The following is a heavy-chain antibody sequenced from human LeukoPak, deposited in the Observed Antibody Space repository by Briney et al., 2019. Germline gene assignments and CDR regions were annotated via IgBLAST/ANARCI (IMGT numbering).Heavy chain of an antibody. V-gene: IGHV3-23*01. D-gene: IGHD1-26*01. J-gene: IGHJ4*02. CDR3: AKDGGSSPYYFDY. CDR2: TSGRGGST. Sequence: GASLRLSCAASGFTFSSYAMSWVRQAPGKGLEWVSATSGRGGSTYYADSVKGRFTISRDNSKNTLYLQMNSLRAEDTAVYYCAKDGGSSPYYFDYWGQGTLVTVSS. CDR1: GFTFSSYA.